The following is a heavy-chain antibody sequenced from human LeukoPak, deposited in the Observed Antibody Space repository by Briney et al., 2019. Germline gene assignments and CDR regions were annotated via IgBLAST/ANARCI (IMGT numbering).Heavy chain of an antibody. CDR2: IYDSGST. CDR1: GGSISSYY. D-gene: IGHD5-12*01. V-gene: IGHV4-59*01. CDR3: ARGGSGYDSFYYYGMDV. Sequence: SETLSLTCTVSGGSISSYYWSWIRQSPGKGLEWMGCIYDSGSTNYNPSLKSRVTMSLDTSKNQFSLKLTSVTTADTAVYYCARGGSGYDSFYYYGMDVWGQGTTVTVSS. J-gene: IGHJ6*02.